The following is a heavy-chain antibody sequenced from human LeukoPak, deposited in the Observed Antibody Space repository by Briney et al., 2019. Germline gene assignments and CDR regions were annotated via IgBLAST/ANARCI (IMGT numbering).Heavy chain of an antibody. CDR3: AREYSSSSGGLYYFDY. CDR2: IIPIFGTA. D-gene: IGHD6-6*01. Sequence: ASVKVSCKASGGTFSSYAISWVQQAPGQGLEWMGGIIPIFGTANYAQKFQGRVTITADESTSTAYMELSSLRSEDTAVYYCAREYSSSSGGLYYFDYWGQGTLVTVSS. CDR1: GGTFSSYA. J-gene: IGHJ4*02. V-gene: IGHV1-69*01.